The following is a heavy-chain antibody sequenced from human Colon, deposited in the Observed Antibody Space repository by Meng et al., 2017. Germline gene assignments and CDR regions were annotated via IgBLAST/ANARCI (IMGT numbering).Heavy chain of an antibody. CDR2: ISVNGRST. J-gene: IGHJ4*01. CDR1: GFSFGNYA. Sequence: GGSLRLSCAASGFSFGNYAMSWVRQAPGKGLEWISSISVNGRSTYYADSVKGRFTISRDISDKTVYLEMNSLRAGDTAIYYCAKQRGVTTVRGIDDWGRG. D-gene: IGHD3-10*01. V-gene: IGHV3-23*01. CDR3: AKQRGVTTVRGIDD.